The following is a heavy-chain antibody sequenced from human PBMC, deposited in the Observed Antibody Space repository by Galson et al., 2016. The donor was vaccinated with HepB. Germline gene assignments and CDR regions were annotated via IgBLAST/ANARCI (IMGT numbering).Heavy chain of an antibody. D-gene: IGHD6-19*01. V-gene: IGHV4-59*01. Sequence: SETLSLTCIVSGGSINSYYWSWIRQPPGKGLEWIGYIHDSGITNYNPSLKSRVIISLDTSKNQFSLKLSSVTAADTAVYYCARLSSGVAGRRVPFDSWGQGTLVTVSS. CDR1: GGSINSYY. J-gene: IGHJ5*01. CDR2: IHDSGIT. CDR3: ARLSSGVAGRRVPFDS.